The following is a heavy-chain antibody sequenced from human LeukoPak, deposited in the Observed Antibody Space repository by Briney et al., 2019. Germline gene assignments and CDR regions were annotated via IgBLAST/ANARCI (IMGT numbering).Heavy chain of an antibody. CDR1: GFTFSSYA. D-gene: IGHD2-8*01. CDR2: ISYDGSNK. CDR3: ARSRIMVGITHYYGMDS. J-gene: IGHJ6*02. Sequence: GGSLRLSCAASGFTFSSYAMSWVRQAPGKGLEWVAVISYDGSNKYYAGSVKGRFTISRDNSKNTLYLQMNSLRAEDTAVYYCARSRIMVGITHYYGMDSWGQGTTVIASS. V-gene: IGHV3-30*03.